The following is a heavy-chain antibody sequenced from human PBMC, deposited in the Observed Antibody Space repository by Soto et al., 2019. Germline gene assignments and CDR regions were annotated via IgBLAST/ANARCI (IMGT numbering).Heavy chain of an antibody. J-gene: IGHJ5*02. CDR2: INPSGST. CDR1: GGSLSGYY. D-gene: IGHD1-26*01. V-gene: IGHV4-34*01. CDR3: ARGLLWGAAA. Sequence: QVQLQQWGAGLLKPSETLSLTCAVYGGSLSGYYWSWIRQPPGQGLEWIGEINPSGSTSYIPSLESRVIMAVDTSKYQFSLRLTSVTAAVTAVYFFARGLLWGAAAWCQGSLVTVSS.